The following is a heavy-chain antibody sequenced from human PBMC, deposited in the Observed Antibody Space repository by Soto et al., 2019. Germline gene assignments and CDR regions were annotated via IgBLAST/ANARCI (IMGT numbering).Heavy chain of an antibody. V-gene: IGHV4-61*01. CDR2: IYSSGST. D-gene: IGHD5-18*01. CDR3: ARDHPHSYGIYYFDY. CDR1: GGSISSGNYY. J-gene: IGHJ4*02. Sequence: SETLSLTCTVSGGSISSGNYYWSWIRQPPGKGLEWIGFIYSSGSTYYNPSLKSRVTISADTSKNQVSLKLTSVTAADTAVYYCARDHPHSYGIYYFDYWGQGTLVTVSS.